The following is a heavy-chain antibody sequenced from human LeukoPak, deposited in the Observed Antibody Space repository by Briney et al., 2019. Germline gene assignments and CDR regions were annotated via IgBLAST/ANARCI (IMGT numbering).Heavy chain of an antibody. J-gene: IGHJ6*03. Sequence: SETLSLTCTVSGGSISSSGYYWGWIRQPPGKGLEWIGNIYYVGSTYYNPSLNSRVTISVDTSKNQFSLKLNSVTAADTAVYYCAGGMTYYYDSSGYSRYYYYYMDVWGKGTTVTISS. CDR2: IYYVGST. D-gene: IGHD3-22*01. V-gene: IGHV4-39*07. CDR1: GGSISSSGYY. CDR3: AGGMTYYYDSSGYSRYYYYYMDV.